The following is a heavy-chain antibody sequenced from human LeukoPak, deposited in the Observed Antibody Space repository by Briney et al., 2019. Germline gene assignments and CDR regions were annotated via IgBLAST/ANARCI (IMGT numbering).Heavy chain of an antibody. CDR1: GGTFSSYA. D-gene: IGHD2-21*01. Sequence: ASVKVSCKASGGTFSSYAISWVRQAPGQGLEWVGGIIPIFGTANYAQKFQGRVTITADESTSTAYMELSSLRSEDTAVYYCAREAYCGGDCYSNYWGQGTLVTVSS. J-gene: IGHJ4*02. CDR3: AREAYCGGDCYSNY. CDR2: IIPIFGTA. V-gene: IGHV1-69*13.